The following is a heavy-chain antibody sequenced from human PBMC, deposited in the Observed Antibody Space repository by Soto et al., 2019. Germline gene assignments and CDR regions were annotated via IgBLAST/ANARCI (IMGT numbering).Heavy chain of an antibody. J-gene: IGHJ4*02. CDR2: IIPIFGTA. V-gene: IGHV1-69*06. CDR1: GGTFSSYA. CDR3: ARKVLLWFGNRPCYFDY. D-gene: IGHD3-10*01. Sequence: QVQLVQSGAEVKKPGSSVKVSCKASGGTFSSYAISWVRQAPGQGLEWMGGIIPIFGTANYAQKFQGRVTITADKSTSTAYMKLSSLRSEDTAVYYCARKVLLWFGNRPCYFDYWGQGTLVTVSS.